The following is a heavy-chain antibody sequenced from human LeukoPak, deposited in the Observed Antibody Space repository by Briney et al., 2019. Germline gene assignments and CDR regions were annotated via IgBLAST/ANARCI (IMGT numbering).Heavy chain of an antibody. CDR2: IEQEGSEK. D-gene: IGHD3-3*01. V-gene: IGHV3-7*05. CDR3: ARRGRIFGVVIIGYFDY. CDR1: GFTFSSYW. J-gene: IGHJ4*02. Sequence: GGSLGLSCAASGFTFSSYWMSWVRQAPGKRLEWVANIEQEGSEKNYVDSVKGRFTISRDNAKNSLYLQMNSLRAEDTAVYYCARRGRIFGVVIIGYFDYWGQGTLVTVAS.